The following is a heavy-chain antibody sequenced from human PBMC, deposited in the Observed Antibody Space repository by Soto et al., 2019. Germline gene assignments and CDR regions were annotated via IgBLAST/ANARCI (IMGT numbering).Heavy chain of an antibody. CDR3: AKWAGNRNPYYYGMDV. CDR2: ISGSGGST. Sequence: GGSLRLSCAASGFTFSSYAMSWVRQAPGKGLEWVSAISGSGGSTYYADSVKGRFTISRDNSKNTLYLQMNSLRAEDTAVYYCAKWAGNRNPYYYGMDVWGQGTTVTVS. CDR1: GFTFSSYA. J-gene: IGHJ6*02. V-gene: IGHV3-23*01.